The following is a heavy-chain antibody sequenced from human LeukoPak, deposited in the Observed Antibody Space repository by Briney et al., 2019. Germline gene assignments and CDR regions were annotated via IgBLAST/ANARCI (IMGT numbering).Heavy chain of an antibody. CDR1: GGSFSGYY. J-gene: IGHJ5*02. CDR3: ARVGGLAASWGARSWSAP. Sequence: SETLSLTCAVYGGSFSGYYWSWIRQPPGKGLEWIGEINHSGSTNYNPSLKSRVTISVDTSKNQFSLKLSSVTTADTAVYYCARVGGLAASWGARSWSAPWGQGTLSTVSS. CDR2: INHSGST. D-gene: IGHD3-10*01. V-gene: IGHV4-34*01.